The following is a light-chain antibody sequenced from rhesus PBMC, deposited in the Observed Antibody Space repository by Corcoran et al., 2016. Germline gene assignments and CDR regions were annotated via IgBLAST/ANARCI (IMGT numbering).Light chain of an antibody. CDR3: QQHNSYPPT. CDR1: QGISKY. V-gene: IGKV1-25*01. J-gene: IGKJ4*01. Sequence: DIQMTQSPSSLSASVGDTVTITCQASQGISKYLAWYQQKPGKATKLLIYDASTLQSGVPSRVRGSGSGTEFTLTISSLQPEDFATYYCQQHNSYPPTFGGGTKVELK. CDR2: DAS.